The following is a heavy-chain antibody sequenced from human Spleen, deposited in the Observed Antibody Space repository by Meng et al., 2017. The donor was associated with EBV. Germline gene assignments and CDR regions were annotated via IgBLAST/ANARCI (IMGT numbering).Heavy chain of an antibody. CDR1: GFTFSDSA. V-gene: IGHV3-23*01. CDR2: ISAGIGNT. Sequence: QTWESGRVLVKPGGSLRLSCAASGFTFSDSAMSWVRQAPGKGLEWVSTISAGIGNTHYADSVKGRFTISRDNSKNTLYLQMNNLRADDTAVYYCALWFREHFDYWGQGTLVTVSS. J-gene: IGHJ4*02. D-gene: IGHD3-10*01. CDR3: ALWFREHFDY.